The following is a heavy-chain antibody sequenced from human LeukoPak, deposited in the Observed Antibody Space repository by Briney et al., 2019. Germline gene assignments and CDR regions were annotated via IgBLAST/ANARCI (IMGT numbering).Heavy chain of an antibody. V-gene: IGHV1-2*02. CDR2: INPNSGGT. J-gene: IGHJ3*02. CDR1: GYTFTGYY. CDR3: ASYTAMDHDAFDI. D-gene: IGHD5-18*01. Sequence: GASVKVSCKASGYTFTGYYMHWVRQAPGQGLVWMGWINPNSGGTNYAQKFQGRVTMTRDTSISTAHMELSRLRSDDTAVYYCASYTAMDHDAFDIWGQGTMVTVSS.